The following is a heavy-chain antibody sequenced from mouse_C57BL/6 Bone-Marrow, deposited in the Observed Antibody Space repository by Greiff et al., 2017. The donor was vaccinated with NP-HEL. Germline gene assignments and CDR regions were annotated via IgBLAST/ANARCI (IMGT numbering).Heavy chain of an antibody. V-gene: IGHV1-61*01. Sequence: VQLQQSGAELVRPGSSVKLSCKASGYTFTSYWMDWVKQRPGQGLEWIGNIYPSDSETHYNQQFKDKATLTVDKSSSTAYMQLSSLTSEDSAVYYCALVYDGYRPWFAYWGQGTLVTVSA. CDR2: IYPSDSET. J-gene: IGHJ3*01. CDR1: GYTFTSYW. CDR3: ALVYDGYRPWFAY. D-gene: IGHD2-3*01.